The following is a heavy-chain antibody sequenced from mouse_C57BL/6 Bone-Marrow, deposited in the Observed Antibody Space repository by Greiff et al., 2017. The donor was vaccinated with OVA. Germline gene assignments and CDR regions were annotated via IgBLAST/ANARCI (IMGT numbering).Heavy chain of an antibody. CDR2: INPGSGGT. V-gene: IGHV1-54*01. Sequence: QVQLQQSGAELVRPGTSVKVSCKASGYAFTNYLIEWVKQRPGQGLEWIGVINPGSGGTNYNEKFKGKATLTADKSSSTAYMQLSSLTSEDSAVYFCVGDVGYFDVWGTGTTVTVSS. J-gene: IGHJ1*03. CDR3: VGDVGYFDV. D-gene: IGHD3-3*01. CDR1: GYAFTNYL.